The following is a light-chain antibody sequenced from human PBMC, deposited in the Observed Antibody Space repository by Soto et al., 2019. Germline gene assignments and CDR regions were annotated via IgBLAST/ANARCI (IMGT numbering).Light chain of an antibody. J-gene: IGLJ3*02. CDR2: TNN. Sequence: QSVLTQPPSASGTPGQRVTISCSGSSSNIGDNNVNWSQQVPGTAPELLIYTNNQRPSGVPDRFSGSKSGTSASLAISGLQSEDEADYYCATWDDSLNGWVFGGGTKVTVL. CDR1: SSNIGDNN. V-gene: IGLV1-44*01. CDR3: ATWDDSLNGWV.